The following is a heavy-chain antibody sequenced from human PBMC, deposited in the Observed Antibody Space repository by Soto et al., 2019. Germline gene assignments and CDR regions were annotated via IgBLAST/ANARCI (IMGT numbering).Heavy chain of an antibody. CDR3: AREVAVAVYYYYYGMDV. Sequence: GGSLRLSCAASGFTFSSYAMHWVRQAPGKGLEWVAVISYDGSNKYYADSVKGRFTISRDNSKNTLYLQMNSLRAEDTAVYYCAREVAVAVYYYYYGMDVWGQGTTVTVSS. V-gene: IGHV3-30-3*01. D-gene: IGHD6-19*01. J-gene: IGHJ6*02. CDR1: GFTFSSYA. CDR2: ISYDGSNK.